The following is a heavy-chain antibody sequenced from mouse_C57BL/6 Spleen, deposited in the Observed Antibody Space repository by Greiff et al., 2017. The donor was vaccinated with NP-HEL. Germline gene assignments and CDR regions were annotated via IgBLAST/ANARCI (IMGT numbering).Heavy chain of an antibody. D-gene: IGHD1-1*01. CDR2: IWSGGST. CDR1: GFSLTSYG. Sequence: QVQLKESGPGLVQPSQSLSITCTVSGFSLTSYGVHWVRQSPGKGLEWLGVIWSGGSTDYNAAFISRLSISKDNSKSQVFFKMNSLQADDTAIYYCARNEDYGSSYYAMDYWGQGTSVTVSS. J-gene: IGHJ4*01. CDR3: ARNEDYGSSYYAMDY. V-gene: IGHV2-2*01.